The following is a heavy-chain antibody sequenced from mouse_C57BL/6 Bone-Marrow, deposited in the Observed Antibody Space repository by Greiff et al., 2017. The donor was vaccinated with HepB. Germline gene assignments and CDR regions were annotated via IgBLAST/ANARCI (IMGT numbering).Heavy chain of an antibody. V-gene: IGHV5-12*01. J-gene: IGHJ1*03. D-gene: IGHD1-1*01. CDR2: ISTGGGST. CDR3: ARLTAVYCGSSYEYFDV. Sequence: EVQLVESGGGLVQPGGSLKLSCAASGFTFSDYYMSWVRQTPEQRLEWVAYISTGGGSTYYPATVKGRFTISRDTAKNTLYLQMSRLKSEDTAMYYCARLTAVYCGSSYEYFDVWGTGTTVTVSS. CDR1: GFTFSDYY.